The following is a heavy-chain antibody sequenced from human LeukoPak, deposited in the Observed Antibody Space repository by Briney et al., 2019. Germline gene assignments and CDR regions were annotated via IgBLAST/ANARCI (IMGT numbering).Heavy chain of an antibody. J-gene: IGHJ4*02. Sequence: GGSLRLSCAASGFTFSDYGMHWVRQAPGKGLEWVGFIRSKAYGGTTEYAASVKGRFTISRDDSKSIAYLQMNSLKTEDTAVYYCSREWELYYFDYWGQGTLVTVSS. D-gene: IGHD1-26*01. CDR3: SREWELYYFDY. CDR2: IRSKAYGGTT. V-gene: IGHV3-49*04. CDR1: GFTFSDYG.